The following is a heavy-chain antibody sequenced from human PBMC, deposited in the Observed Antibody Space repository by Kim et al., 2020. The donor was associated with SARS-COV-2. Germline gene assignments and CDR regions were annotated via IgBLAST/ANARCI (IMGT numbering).Heavy chain of an antibody. CDR2: IIPIFGTA. CDR3: AREGAAAGNFEVASALDI. D-gene: IGHD6-13*01. Sequence: SVKVSCKASGGTFSSYAISWVRQAPGQGLEWMGGIIPIFGTANYAQKFQGRVTITADESTSTAYMELSSLRSEDTAVYYCAREGAAAGNFEVASALDIWGQGTMVTVSS. J-gene: IGHJ3*02. CDR1: GGTFSSYA. V-gene: IGHV1-69*13.